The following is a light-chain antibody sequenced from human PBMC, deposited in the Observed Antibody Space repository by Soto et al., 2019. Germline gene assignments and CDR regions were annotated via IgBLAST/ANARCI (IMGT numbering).Light chain of an antibody. Sequence: EFVLTQSPATLSLCPGERATLSFGASQSVSSTYLSWDQQQPGQAPRLLMSGTSNRATGTPDRFSGGGSGTDFTLTISRLEPEDFAVYYCQQYGSPPITFGQGTRLEI. J-gene: IGKJ5*01. CDR2: GTS. CDR1: QSVSSTY. V-gene: IGKV3-20*01. CDR3: QQYGSPPIT.